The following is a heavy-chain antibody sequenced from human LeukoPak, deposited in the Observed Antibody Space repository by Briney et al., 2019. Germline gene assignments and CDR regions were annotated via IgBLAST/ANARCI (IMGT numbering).Heavy chain of an antibody. V-gene: IGHV3-20*04. D-gene: IGHD3-16*01. CDR1: GFTFSSYW. CDR2: INWNGGST. CDR3: ARANVTEGARYFDY. J-gene: IGHJ4*02. Sequence: GGSLRLSCAASGFTFSSYWMSWVRQAPGKGLEWVSGINWNGGSTGYADSVKGRFTISRDNAKNSLYLQMNSLRAEDTALYYCARANVTEGARYFDYWGQGTLVTVSS.